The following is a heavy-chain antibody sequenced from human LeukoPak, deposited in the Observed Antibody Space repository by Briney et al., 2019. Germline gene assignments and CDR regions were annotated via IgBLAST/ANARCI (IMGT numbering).Heavy chain of an antibody. V-gene: IGHV4-30-4*01. Sequence: SETLSLTCTVSGGSNSSGDYYWSWIRQPPGKGLEWIGYIYYSGSTYYNPSLKSRVTISVDTSKNQFSLKLSSVTAADTAVYYCARETRTRYCSSTSCYTYNWFDPWGQGTLVTVSS. CDR3: ARETRTRYCSSTSCYTYNWFDP. J-gene: IGHJ5*02. CDR1: GGSNSSGDYY. D-gene: IGHD2-2*02. CDR2: IYYSGST.